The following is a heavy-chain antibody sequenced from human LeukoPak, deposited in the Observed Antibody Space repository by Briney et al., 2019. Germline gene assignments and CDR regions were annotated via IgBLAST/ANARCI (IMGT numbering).Heavy chain of an antibody. CDR3: ARGPPSTRYCSSTSCYLVY. J-gene: IGHJ4*02. D-gene: IGHD2-2*01. CDR1: GFTFSSYW. Sequence: GGSLRLSCAASGFTFSSYWMSWVRQAPGKGLEWVANIKQDGSEKYYVDFVKGRFTISRDNAKNSLYLQMNSLRAEDTAVYYCARGPPSTRYCSSTSCYLVYWGQGTLVTVSS. V-gene: IGHV3-7*03. CDR2: IKQDGSEK.